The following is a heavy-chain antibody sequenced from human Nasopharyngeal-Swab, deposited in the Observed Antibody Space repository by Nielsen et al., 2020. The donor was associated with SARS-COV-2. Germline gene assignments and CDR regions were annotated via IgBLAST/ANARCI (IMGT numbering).Heavy chain of an antibody. V-gene: IGHV3-74*01. Sequence: GDSLKISCAASGFPFSSYWMHWVRQAPGKGLVWVSRINSDGSSTSYADSVKGRFTISRDNAKNTLYLQMNSLRAEDTAVYYCARVGYGMDVWGQGTTVTVSS. CDR3: ARVGYGMDV. CDR1: GFPFSSYW. J-gene: IGHJ6*02. CDR2: INSDGSST.